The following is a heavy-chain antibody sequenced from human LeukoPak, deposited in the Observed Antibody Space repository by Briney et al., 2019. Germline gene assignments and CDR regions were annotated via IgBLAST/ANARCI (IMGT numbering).Heavy chain of an antibody. CDR2: ISGSGGRT. D-gene: IGHD7-27*01. Sequence: GGSLRLSCAASGFTISNYAMTWVRQAPGKGLEWVSTISGSGGRTDFANSVKGRFSISRDNSMDTVHLQVSTLRVEDTAIYYCAKAVQSWGGLDYWGQGALVTVSS. J-gene: IGHJ4*02. V-gene: IGHV3-23*01. CDR3: AKAVQSWGGLDY. CDR1: GFTISNYA.